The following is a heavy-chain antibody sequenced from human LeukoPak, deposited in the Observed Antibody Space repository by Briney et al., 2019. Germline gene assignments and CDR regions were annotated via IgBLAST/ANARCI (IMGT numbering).Heavy chain of an antibody. V-gene: IGHV4-39*07. J-gene: IGHJ4*02. CDR3: ARVKGAQGAIDY. D-gene: IGHD3-16*01. CDR2: IYYSGST. Sequence: SETLSLTCTVSGGSISSSSYYWGWIRQPPGKGLEWIGSIYYSGSTYYNPSLKSRVTISVDTSKNQFSLKLSSVTAADTAVYYCARVKGAQGAIDYWGQGTLVTVSS. CDR1: GGSISSSSYY.